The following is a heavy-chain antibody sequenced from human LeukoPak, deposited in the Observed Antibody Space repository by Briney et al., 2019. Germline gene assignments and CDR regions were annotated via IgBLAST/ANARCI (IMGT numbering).Heavy chain of an antibody. J-gene: IGHJ4*02. D-gene: IGHD3-10*01. CDR3: AKEGSSGSYSDY. V-gene: IGHV3-23*01. CDR1: GFTFSSYG. Sequence: GGSLRLSCAASGFTFSSYGMNWVRQAPGRGLEWVSKISGSGTTYYADSVKGRFTLSRDNSKNTLYLQMNSLRAEDTALYYCAKEGSSGSYSDYWGQGTLVTVSS. CDR2: ISGSGTT.